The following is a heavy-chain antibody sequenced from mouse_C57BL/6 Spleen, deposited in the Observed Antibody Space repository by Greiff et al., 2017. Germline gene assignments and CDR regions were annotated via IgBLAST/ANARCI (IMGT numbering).Heavy chain of an antibody. CDR2: INPNNGGT. CDR1: GYTFTDYN. Sequence: EVKLMESGPELVKPGASVKIPCKASGYTFTDYNMDWVKQSHGKSLEWIGDINPNNGGTIYNQKFKGKATLTVDKSSSTAYMELRSLTSEDTAVYYCARRVYYGSSYFDYWGQGTTLTVSS. CDR3: ARRVYYGSSYFDY. D-gene: IGHD1-1*01. V-gene: IGHV1-18*01. J-gene: IGHJ2*01.